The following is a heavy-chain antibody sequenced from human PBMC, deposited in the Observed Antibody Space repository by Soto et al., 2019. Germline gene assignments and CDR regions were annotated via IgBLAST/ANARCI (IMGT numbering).Heavy chain of an antibody. CDR2: ISGNGRGT. J-gene: IGHJ4*02. CDR3: VKKRSYDRSNYDHFDY. D-gene: IGHD3-22*01. Sequence: EVQLLESGGGLVQPGGSLRLSCATSGFSFSTYPMSWVRQAPGKGLEWVTAISGNGRGTSYADYVKGRFTILRDNSKNTLYLQMNSLGAEDTAVYYCVKKRSYDRSNYDHFDYWGQGTMVTVSS. CDR1: GFSFSTYP. V-gene: IGHV3-23*01.